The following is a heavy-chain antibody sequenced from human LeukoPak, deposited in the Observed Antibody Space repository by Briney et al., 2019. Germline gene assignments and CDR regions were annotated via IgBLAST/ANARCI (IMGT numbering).Heavy chain of an antibody. CDR3: TSTRTYDKGTD. J-gene: IGHJ4*02. Sequence: QAGGSLRLSCAASGFTFSSFAMHWVRQASGKGLEWVGRIRSKANSYATAYAASVKGRFTISRDDSKNTAYLQMNSLKTEDTAVYYCTSTRTYDKGTDWGQGTLVTVSS. CDR1: GFTFSSFA. CDR2: IRSKANSYAT. D-gene: IGHD3-22*01. V-gene: IGHV3-73*01.